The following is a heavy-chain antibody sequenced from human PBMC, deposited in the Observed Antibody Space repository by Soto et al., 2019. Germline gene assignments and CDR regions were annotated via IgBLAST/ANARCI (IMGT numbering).Heavy chain of an antibody. D-gene: IGHD2-15*01. CDR1: GGTFSSYA. CDR2: IIPIFGTA. V-gene: IGHV1-69*01. J-gene: IGHJ5*02. Sequence: QVQLVQSGAEVKKPGSSVTVSCKASGGTFSSYAISWVRQAPGQGLEWMGGIIPIFGTANYAQKFQGRVTITADESTSTAYMELSSLRSEDTAVYYCARGFSSLTEKYCSGGSCYSGGDWFDPWGQGTLVTVSS. CDR3: ARGFSSLTEKYCSGGSCYSGGDWFDP.